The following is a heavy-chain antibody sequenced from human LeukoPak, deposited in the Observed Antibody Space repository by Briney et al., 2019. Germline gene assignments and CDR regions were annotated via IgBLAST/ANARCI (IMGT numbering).Heavy chain of an antibody. CDR2: ISGSGGYT. J-gene: IGHJ5*01. V-gene: IGHV3-23*01. D-gene: IGHD2-2*01. CDR3: AKDRHAPGRYCSSTSCFPFDS. Sequence: AGGSLRLSCAASKFTFSTFSMSWVRQAPGKGLEWVSSISGSGGYTYYADSVKGRFTISRDNSKNTLFLQMNSLRAEDTAVYYCAKDRHAPGRYCSSTSCFPFDSWGQGTLVTVSS. CDR1: KFTFSTFS.